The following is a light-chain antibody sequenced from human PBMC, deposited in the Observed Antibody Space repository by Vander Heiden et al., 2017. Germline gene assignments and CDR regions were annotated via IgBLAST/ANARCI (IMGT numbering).Light chain of an antibody. CDR2: AAS. CDR1: QSISSY. V-gene: IGKV1-39*01. Sequence: DLQMTPSPSSLSASVGDRVTITCRASQSISSYLNWYQQKPGKAPKLLIYAASSLQSGVPSRFSGSGYGTDFTLTISSLQPEDFATYYCQQNDSTPLYTFGQGTKLXIK. CDR3: QQNDSTPLYT. J-gene: IGKJ2*01.